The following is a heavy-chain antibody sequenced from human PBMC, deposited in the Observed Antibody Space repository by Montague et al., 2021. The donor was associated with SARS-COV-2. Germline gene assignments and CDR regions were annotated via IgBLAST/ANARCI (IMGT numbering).Heavy chain of an antibody. D-gene: IGHD2-2*01. CDR2: IYYSGST. CDR3: ARARVVVPTTRSWFDP. V-gene: IGHV4-31*03. CDR1: GGSISSDGYY. Sequence: TLSLTCTVSGGSISSDGYYWSWIRQHPGKGLEWIGYIYYSGSTYYNPSLKSRLTISMDTSKNRFSLKLSSVTAADTAMYYCARARVVVPTTRSWFDPWGQGTLVTVSS. J-gene: IGHJ5*02.